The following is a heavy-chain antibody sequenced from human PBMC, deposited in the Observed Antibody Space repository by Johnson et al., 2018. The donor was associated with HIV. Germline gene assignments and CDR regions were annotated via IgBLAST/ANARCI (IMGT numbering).Heavy chain of an antibody. CDR1: GFTFSSNY. J-gene: IGHJ3*02. V-gene: IGHV3-66*01. CDR2: IYSGGST. Sequence: EVQLVESGGGLVQPGGSLRLSCAASGFTFSSNYMSWFRQAPGKGLEWVSVIYSGGSTYYADSVMGRFTISRDTSNNTLYFQMNSMRPDDAAVYYCARGGSSWYLRAFDIWGQGTMVTVFS. CDR3: ARGGSSWYLRAFDI. D-gene: IGHD6-13*01.